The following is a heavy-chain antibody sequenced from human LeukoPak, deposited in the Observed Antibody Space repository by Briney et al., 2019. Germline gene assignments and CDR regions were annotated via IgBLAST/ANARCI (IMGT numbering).Heavy chain of an antibody. D-gene: IGHD5-18*01. CDR3: ARYSYGYYFDY. CDR2: ISSDSSET. CDR1: GFTFTTYT. V-gene: IGHV3-21*01. Sequence: PGGSLRLSCAASGFTFTTYTMNWVRRAPGKGLEWVSSISSDSSETYYIDSVKGRFTISRDNSKNTLYLQMNSLRAEDTAVYYCARYSYGYYFDYWGQGTLVTVSS. J-gene: IGHJ4*02.